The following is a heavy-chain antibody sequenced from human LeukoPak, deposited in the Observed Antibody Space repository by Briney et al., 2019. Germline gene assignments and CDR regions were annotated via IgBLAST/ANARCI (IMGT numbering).Heavy chain of an antibody. Sequence: PGRSLRLSCAASGFTFRSYGMHWVRQAPGKGLEWVAVISYDGSNKYYADSVKGRFTISRDNSKNTLYLQMNSLRAEDTAVYYCAKVRVPKQPRHYYGMDVWGKGTTVTVSS. CDR3: AKVRVPKQPRHYYGMDV. CDR1: GFTFRSYG. J-gene: IGHJ6*04. CDR2: ISYDGSNK. V-gene: IGHV3-30*18. D-gene: IGHD6-13*01.